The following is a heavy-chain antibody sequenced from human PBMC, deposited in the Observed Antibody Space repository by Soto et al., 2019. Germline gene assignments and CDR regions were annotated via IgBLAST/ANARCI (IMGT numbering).Heavy chain of an antibody. Sequence: GSLRLSCAASGFTFSSYLMSWVRQAPGKGLEWVANIKQDGSEKFYVDSVKGRFTISRDNAKNSLYLQMNSLRAEDTAVYYCARDQPCSGGSCYRTFDYWGQGTLVTVSS. CDR1: GFTFSSYL. D-gene: IGHD2-15*01. V-gene: IGHV3-7*01. CDR3: ARDQPCSGGSCYRTFDY. CDR2: IKQDGSEK. J-gene: IGHJ4*02.